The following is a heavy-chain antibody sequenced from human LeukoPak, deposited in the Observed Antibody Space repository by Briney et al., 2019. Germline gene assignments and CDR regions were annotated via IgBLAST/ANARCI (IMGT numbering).Heavy chain of an antibody. Sequence: GGSLRLSCAASEFPLSSYGMLWVRQAPGKGLAWVAIIWYDGTNKYYADPVRGRFTISRDDSKNTLYLHMNSLRAEDTAVYYCTRGRGFGGFGELSPWGQGTLVTVSP. J-gene: IGHJ5*02. CDR2: IWYDGTNK. V-gene: IGHV3-33*01. CDR1: EFPLSSYG. D-gene: IGHD3-10*01. CDR3: TRGRGFGGFGELSP.